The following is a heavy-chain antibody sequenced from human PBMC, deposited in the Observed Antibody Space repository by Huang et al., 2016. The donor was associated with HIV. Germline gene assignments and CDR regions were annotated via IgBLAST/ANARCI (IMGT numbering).Heavy chain of an antibody. J-gene: IGHJ4*02. Sequence: QITLKESGPMLVKPTQTLTVTCTFSGFSLSSTGVGVGWIRQPPGKALEWLALVYWNDERRYSPSLITRLTITKDTSKNQVVLTMTNVDPTDTGTYYCASRFTSGSFDYWGQGTLVTVSS. CDR1: GFSLSSTGVG. CDR3: ASRFTSGSFDY. CDR2: VYWNDER. V-gene: IGHV2-5*01. D-gene: IGHD3-10*01.